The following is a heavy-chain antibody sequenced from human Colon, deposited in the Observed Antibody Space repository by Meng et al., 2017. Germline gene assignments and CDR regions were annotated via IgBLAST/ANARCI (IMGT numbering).Heavy chain of an antibody. CDR1: GFTFSSSW. V-gene: IGHV3-23*01. CDR3: AKEVRPNDY. J-gene: IGHJ4*02. Sequence: GGSLRLSCAASGFTFSSSWMAWVRQAPGKGLEWVSSISISDDTTYADSVKGRFTVSRDNSKSTLHLQMNSLRAEDTAVYYCAKEVRPNDYWGQGTLVTVSS. D-gene: IGHD4-11*01. CDR2: ISISDDTT.